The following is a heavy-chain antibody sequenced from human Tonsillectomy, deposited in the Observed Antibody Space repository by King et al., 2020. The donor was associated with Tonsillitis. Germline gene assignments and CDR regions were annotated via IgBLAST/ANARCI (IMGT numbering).Heavy chain of an antibody. J-gene: IGHJ4*02. V-gene: IGHV1-8*01. CDR3: ARGVPFDN. CDR2: MNPNSGNT. Sequence: QLVQSGAEVKKPGASVKVSCTSSGSTFTNYNIHWVRQTTGQGLEWMGWMNPNSGNTGYAPKFQGRVTMTRNSSITTAYMELNGLRSEDTGVYYCARGVPFDNWGQGTLVTVSS. CDR1: GSTFTNYN.